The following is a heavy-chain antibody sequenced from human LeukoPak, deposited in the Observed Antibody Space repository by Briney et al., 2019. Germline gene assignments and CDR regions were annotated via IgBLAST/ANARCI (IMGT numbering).Heavy chain of an antibody. J-gene: IGHJ4*02. CDR1: GFTFSSYA. CDR3: AKDRGEWELLGFDY. V-gene: IGHV3-23*01. CDR2: ISSVDDAT. Sequence: GGSLRLSCAASGFTFSSYAMSWVRQAPGKGLEWVSVISSVDDATYYADSVKGRFTISRDNSKNTLYLQMNSLRAEDTAVYYCAKDRGEWELLGFDYWGQGTLVTVSS. D-gene: IGHD1-26*01.